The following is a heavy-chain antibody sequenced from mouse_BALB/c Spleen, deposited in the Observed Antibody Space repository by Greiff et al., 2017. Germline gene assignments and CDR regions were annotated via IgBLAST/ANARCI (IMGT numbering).Heavy chain of an antibody. J-gene: IGHJ3*01. Sequence: VKLVESGAELVRPGVSVKISCKGSGYTFTDYAMHWVKQSHAKSLEWIGVISTYYGDASYNQKFKGKATMTVDKSSSTAYMELARLTSEDSAIYYCARGGYYGSSSFAYWGQGTLVTVSA. D-gene: IGHD1-1*01. CDR1: GYTFTDYA. V-gene: IGHV1S137*01. CDR3: ARGGYYGSSSFAY. CDR2: ISTYYGDA.